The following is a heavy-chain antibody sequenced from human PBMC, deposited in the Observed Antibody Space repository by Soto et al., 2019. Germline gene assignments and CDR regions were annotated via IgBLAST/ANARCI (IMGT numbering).Heavy chain of an antibody. Sequence: SETLSLTCAVYGGSFSGYYWSWIRQPPGKGLEWIGEINHSGSTNYNPSLKSRVTISVDTSKNQFSLKLSSVTAADTAVYYCARGSDTGLDWFDPWGKGTLVTVSS. V-gene: IGHV4-34*01. J-gene: IGHJ5*02. CDR3: ARGSDTGLDWFDP. CDR2: INHSGST. CDR1: GGSFSGYY. D-gene: IGHD2-8*02.